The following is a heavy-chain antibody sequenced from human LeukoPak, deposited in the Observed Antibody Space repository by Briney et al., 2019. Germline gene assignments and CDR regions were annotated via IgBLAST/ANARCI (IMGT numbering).Heavy chain of an antibody. Sequence: GGSLRLSCAASGFTFSSYGMHWVRQAPGKGLDWVAVISYDGTNKYYADSVRGRFTISRDNSKNTLYLQMDSLRTKDTAVYYCARVELYASGWYGSIDYWGQGTLVTVSS. CDR3: ARVELYASGWYGSIDY. D-gene: IGHD6-19*01. CDR2: ISYDGTNK. J-gene: IGHJ4*02. V-gene: IGHV3-30*03. CDR1: GFTFSSYG.